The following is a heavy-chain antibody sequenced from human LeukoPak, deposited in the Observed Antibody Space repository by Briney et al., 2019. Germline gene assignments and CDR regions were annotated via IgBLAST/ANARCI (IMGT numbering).Heavy chain of an antibody. Sequence: GGSLRLSCAASGFTFSFSDYYMSWIRQAPGKGLEWVSYISSSGTTIYYADSVKGRFTISRDNANNSLYLQVNSLRAEDTAVYYCAGGASLVTGRPYYFDYWGQGTLVTVSS. J-gene: IGHJ4*02. CDR3: AGGASLVTGRPYYFDY. CDR2: ISSSGTTI. CDR1: GFTFSFSDYY. V-gene: IGHV3-11*04. D-gene: IGHD2-21*02.